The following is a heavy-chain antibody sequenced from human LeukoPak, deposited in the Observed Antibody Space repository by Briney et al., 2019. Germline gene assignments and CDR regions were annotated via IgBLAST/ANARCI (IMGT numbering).Heavy chain of an antibody. CDR1: GFTFSSYS. CDR2: ISSSSSYI. CDR3: ARDRSLVPAVTKFMVRLLGDWFDP. V-gene: IGHV3-21*01. J-gene: IGHJ5*02. D-gene: IGHD2-2*01. Sequence: GGSLRLSCAASGFTFSSYSMNWVRQAPGKGLEWVSSISSSSSYIYYADSVKGRFTISRDNAKNSLYLQMNSLRAEDTAVYYCARDRSLVPAVTKFMVRLLGDWFDPWGQGTLVTVSS.